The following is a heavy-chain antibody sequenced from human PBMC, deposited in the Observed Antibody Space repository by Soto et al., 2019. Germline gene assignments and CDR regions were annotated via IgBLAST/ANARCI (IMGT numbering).Heavy chain of an antibody. D-gene: IGHD3-22*01. CDR1: GFSLSTSGMC. CDR3: ARIRPYYYDSSGFDP. J-gene: IGHJ5*02. CDR2: IDWDDDK. Sequence: GSGPTLVNPTQTLTLTCTFSGFSLSTSGMCVSWIRQPPGKALEWLALIDWDDDKYYSTSLKTRLTISKDTSKNQVVLTMTNMDPVDTATYYCARIRPYYYDSSGFDPWGQGTLVTVSS. V-gene: IGHV2-70*01.